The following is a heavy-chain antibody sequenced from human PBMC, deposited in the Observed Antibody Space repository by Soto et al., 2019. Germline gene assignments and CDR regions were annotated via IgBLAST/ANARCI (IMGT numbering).Heavy chain of an antibody. CDR1: GGSVSSGSYY. V-gene: IGHV4-61*01. Sequence: PSETLSLTCTASGGSVSSGSYYWSWIRQPPGKGLEWIGYIYYSGSTNYNPSLKSRVTISVDTSKNQFSLKLSSVTAADTAVYYCARVIGSDAFDIWGQGTMVTVSS. D-gene: IGHD2-21*01. CDR2: IYYSGST. CDR3: ARVIGSDAFDI. J-gene: IGHJ3*02.